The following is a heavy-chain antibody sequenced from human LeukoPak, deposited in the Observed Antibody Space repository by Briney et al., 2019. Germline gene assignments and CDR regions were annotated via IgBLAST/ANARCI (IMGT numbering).Heavy chain of an antibody. D-gene: IGHD6-19*01. J-gene: IGHJ4*02. CDR3: ARCFRGWYAEGFDY. Sequence: GSLRLSCAASGLTFSSYWMSWVRQAPGKGLEWVANIKQDGSEKYYVDSVKGRFTITRDNAKNSLYLQMNSLSAEDTAVYYCARCFRGWYAEGFDYWGQGTLVTVSS. CDR2: IKQDGSEK. V-gene: IGHV3-7*01. CDR1: GLTFSSYW.